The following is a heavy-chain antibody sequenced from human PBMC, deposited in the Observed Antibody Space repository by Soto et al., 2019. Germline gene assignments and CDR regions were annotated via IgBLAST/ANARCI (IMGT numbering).Heavy chain of an antibody. CDR1: GYTFRNFG. J-gene: IGHJ4*02. Sequence: QIQLLQSGAEVKKPGASVKVTCKASGYTFRNFGISWVRQAPGQGLEWMGWISAYNANANHAPEYQGRHTSTADTYTSTAYMELRSLRSDDTPVYYCSRENSYFDYWCQGNLVTVSS. V-gene: IGHV1-18*01. CDR3: SRENSYFDY. CDR2: ISAYNANA.